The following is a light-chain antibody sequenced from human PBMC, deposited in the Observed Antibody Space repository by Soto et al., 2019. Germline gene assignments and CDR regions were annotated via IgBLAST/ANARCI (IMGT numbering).Light chain of an antibody. V-gene: IGKV3-11*01. CDR1: QSISTH. J-gene: IGKJ1*01. CDR2: DAS. CDR3: QQRSDWPPWT. Sequence: EIVLTQSPATLSLSPGEGATLSCRASQSISTHLAWYQQRPGQAPRLLIYDASNRATGIPARFSGSGSGTDFTLTINSLEPEDFAAYYCQQRSDWPPWTFGQGTKVEIK.